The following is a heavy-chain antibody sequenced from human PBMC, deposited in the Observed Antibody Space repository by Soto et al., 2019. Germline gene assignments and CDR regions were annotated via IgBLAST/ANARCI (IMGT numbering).Heavy chain of an antibody. D-gene: IGHD3-22*01. CDR3: AKATRGSTYYYDSSGYYGDYYYYYGMDV. Sequence: GGSLRLSCAASGFTSSSDAMSWVRQAPGKGLEWVSAISGSGGSTYDADSVKGRFTISRDNSKNTLYLQMNSLRAEDTAVYYCAKATRGSTYYYDSSGYYGDYYYYYGMDVWGQGTTVTVSS. J-gene: IGHJ6*02. CDR1: GFTSSSDA. V-gene: IGHV3-23*01. CDR2: ISGSGGST.